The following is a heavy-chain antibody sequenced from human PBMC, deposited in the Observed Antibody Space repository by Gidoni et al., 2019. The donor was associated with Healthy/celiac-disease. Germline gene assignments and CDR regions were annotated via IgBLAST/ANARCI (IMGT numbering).Heavy chain of an antibody. CDR2: SSAYNGNT. D-gene: IGHD3-22*01. V-gene: IGHV1-18*01. CDR1: GYTFTSDG. J-gene: IGHJ5*02. Sequence: QVQLVQSGAEVKKTGASVKVSCKASGYTFTSDGISWVRQAPGQGIDWMGWSSAYNGNTNYAQKLKGRVTMTTDTSTSTAYMERRSLRSDDTAVYYCERDLARNVRMIFDPWGQGTLVTVSS. CDR3: ERDLARNVRMIFDP.